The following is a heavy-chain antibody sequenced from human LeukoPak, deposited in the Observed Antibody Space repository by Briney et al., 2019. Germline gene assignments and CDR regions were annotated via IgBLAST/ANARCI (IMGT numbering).Heavy chain of an antibody. J-gene: IGHJ4*02. CDR1: GGAFSGYY. CDR3: ARRGEWTAWNFDY. D-gene: IGHD3/OR15-3a*01. Sequence: PSETLSLTCAVNGGAFSGYYWSWIRQSPEQGLVWIGEINYSGTTISNPSLESRASMSMDLTRKRFSLELTSVTAADTAVYYCARRGEWTAWNFDYWAQGSLVTVSS. CDR2: INYSGTT. V-gene: IGHV4-34*01.